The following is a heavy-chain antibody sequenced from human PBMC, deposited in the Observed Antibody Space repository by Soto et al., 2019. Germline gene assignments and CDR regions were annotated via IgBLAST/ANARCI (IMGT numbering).Heavy chain of an antibody. CDR2: IWYDGSNK. J-gene: IGHJ4*02. V-gene: IGHV3-33*01. CDR1: GFTFSSYG. D-gene: IGHD6-13*01. CDR3: ARRKTAMGQLDAILDY. Sequence: QVQLVESGGGVVQPGRSLRLSCAASGFTFSSYGMHWVRQAPGKGLEWVAVIWYDGSNKYYADSVKGRFTISRDNSKNTLYLQMNSLRAEDTAVYYCARRKTAMGQLDAILDYWGQGTLVTVSS.